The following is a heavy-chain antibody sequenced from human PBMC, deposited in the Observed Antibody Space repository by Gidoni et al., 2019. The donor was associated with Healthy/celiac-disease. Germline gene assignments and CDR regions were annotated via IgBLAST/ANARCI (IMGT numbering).Heavy chain of an antibody. V-gene: IGHV3-66*01. Sequence: EVQLVESGGGLVQPGGYLRLSGAASGFTVRRNYMSWVRQAPGKGLEWVSVIYSGGSTYYAASVKGRFTISRDNSKNTLYLQMNSLRAEDTAVYYCARDLSYYDSSGYWYYFDYWGQGTLVTVSS. J-gene: IGHJ4*02. CDR3: ARDLSYYDSSGYWYYFDY. D-gene: IGHD3-22*01. CDR2: IYSGGST. CDR1: GFTVRRNY.